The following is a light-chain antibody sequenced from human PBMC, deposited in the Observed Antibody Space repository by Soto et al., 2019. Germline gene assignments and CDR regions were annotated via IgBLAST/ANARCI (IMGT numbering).Light chain of an antibody. CDR2: KAS. V-gene: IGKV1-5*03. Sequence: DIQMTQSPSTLSGSVGDRVTITFRASQTISSWLAWYQQKPGKAPKLLIYKASTLKSGVPSRFSGSGSGTDFTLAISSLQPEDSATYYCLQDINYPWTFGQGTKVDIK. CDR3: LQDINYPWT. J-gene: IGKJ1*01. CDR1: QTISSW.